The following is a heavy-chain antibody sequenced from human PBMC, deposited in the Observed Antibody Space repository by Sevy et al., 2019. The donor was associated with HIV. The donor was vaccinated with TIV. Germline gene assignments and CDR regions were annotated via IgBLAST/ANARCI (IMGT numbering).Heavy chain of an antibody. J-gene: IGHJ4*02. CDR1: GFTFSKYS. CDR2: LSFGCGEI. D-gene: IGHD2-8*01. V-gene: IGHV3-23*01. CDR3: AREGCTKPHDY. Sequence: GGSLRLSCVASGFTFSKYSMSWVRQPPGKGLEWVSTLSFGCGEINYADSVKGRFTISRDNSKSSVCLQMNNLRPEDTAVYYCAREGCTKPHDYWGQGTLVTVSS.